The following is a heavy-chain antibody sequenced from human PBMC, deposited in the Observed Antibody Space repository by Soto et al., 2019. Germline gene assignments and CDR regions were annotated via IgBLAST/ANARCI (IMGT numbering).Heavy chain of an antibody. CDR2: IYYSGST. Sequence: QVQLQESGPGLVKPSQILSLTCTVSGGSISSGGYYWSWIRQHPGKGLEWIGYIYYSGSTYYNPSLKSRVTISVDTSKTQFSLKLNSVTAADTAVYYCARAEPELPWSWYFDLWGRGTLVTVSS. D-gene: IGHD1-7*01. CDR3: ARAEPELPWSWYFDL. CDR1: GGSISSGGYY. J-gene: IGHJ2*01. V-gene: IGHV4-31*03.